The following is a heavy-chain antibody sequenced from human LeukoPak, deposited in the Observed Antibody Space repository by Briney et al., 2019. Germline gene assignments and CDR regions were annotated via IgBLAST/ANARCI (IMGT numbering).Heavy chain of an antibody. CDR3: ARQPEGTWFDP. J-gene: IGHJ5*02. V-gene: IGHV5-10-1*01. Sequence: GSLKLSRAGSGYSFTSNSMSGVRQTPGKGLEWMGRIDPSDSYTNYSPSFQGHVTISADKSISTACLQWSSLKASDTAMYYCARQPEGTWFDPWGQGTLVTVSS. CDR1: GYSFTSNS. CDR2: IDPSDSYT. D-gene: IGHD1-1*01.